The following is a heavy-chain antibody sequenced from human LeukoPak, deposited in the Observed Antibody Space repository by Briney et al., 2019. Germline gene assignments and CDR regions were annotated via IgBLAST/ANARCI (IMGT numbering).Heavy chain of an antibody. Sequence: SETLSLTCTVSGGSISSSSYYWGWIRQPPGKGLEWIGTIYYSGNTYYNPSLKSRVSISVDTSKNQFSLKLSSVTAADTAVYYCARQAVAGNGFDYWGQGTLVTVSS. CDR2: IYYSGNT. V-gene: IGHV4-39*01. CDR3: ARQAVAGNGFDY. J-gene: IGHJ4*02. D-gene: IGHD6-19*01. CDR1: GGSISSSSYY.